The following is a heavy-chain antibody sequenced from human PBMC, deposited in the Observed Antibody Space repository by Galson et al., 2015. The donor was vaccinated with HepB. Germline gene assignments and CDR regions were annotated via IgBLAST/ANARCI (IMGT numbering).Heavy chain of an antibody. D-gene: IGHD5-18*01. CDR1: GYSISSGYY. J-gene: IGHJ4*02. Sequence: SETLSLTCTVSGYSISSGYYWGWIRQPPGKGLEWIGSIYHSGSTYYNPSLKSRVTISVDTSKNQFSLKLSSVTAADTAVYYCARGGYSYGYDYWGQGTLVTVSS. CDR3: ARGGYSYGYDY. V-gene: IGHV4-38-2*02. CDR2: IYHSGST.